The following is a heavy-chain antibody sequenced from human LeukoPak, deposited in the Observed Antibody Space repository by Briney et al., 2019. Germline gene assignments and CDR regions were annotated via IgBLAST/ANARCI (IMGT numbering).Heavy chain of an antibody. J-gene: IGHJ3*02. Sequence: SGGSLRLSCAASGFTFSNAWMSWVRQAPGKGLEWVGRIKSKTDGGTTDYAAPVKGRFTISRDDSKNTLYLQMNSLKTEDTAVYYCTTAVEYSSSGDAFDIWGQGTMVTVSS. V-gene: IGHV3-15*01. CDR3: TTAVEYSSSGDAFDI. CDR1: GFTFSNAW. CDR2: IKSKTDGGTT. D-gene: IGHD6-6*01.